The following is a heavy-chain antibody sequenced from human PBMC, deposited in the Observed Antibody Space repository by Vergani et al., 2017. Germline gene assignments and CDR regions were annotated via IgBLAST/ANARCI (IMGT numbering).Heavy chain of an antibody. J-gene: IGHJ6*02. CDR1: GGSFNTYY. CDR3: ARVMYRDEASTGYRREWMDI. D-gene: IGHD3-9*01. Sequence: QVQLEESGPGLVKPSETLSLTCTVSGGSFNTYYWSWIRQSPGKGGEWIWYIYSTGSTNYNPSLNSRVTMSVDTSKNQFSLKLRSVTAADTAVYFCARVMYRDEASTGYRREWMDIWGQGTTVTISS. V-gene: IGHV4-59*13. CDR2: IYSTGST.